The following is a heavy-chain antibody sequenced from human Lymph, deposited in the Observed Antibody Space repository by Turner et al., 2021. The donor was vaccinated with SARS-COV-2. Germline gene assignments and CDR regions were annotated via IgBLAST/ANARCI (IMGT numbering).Heavy chain of an antibody. J-gene: IGHJ6*02. CDR1: GFTFDEYA. CDR3: AKGRRFGMDV. V-gene: IGHV3-9*01. Sequence: EVQLVESGGGLVQPGRSLRLSCAASGFTFDEYAMHWVRQAPGKGLEWVSGMSWNSGSIGYADSVKGRFTISRDNAKNSLYLQMNSLRAEDTALYYCAKGRRFGMDVWGQGTTVTVSS. CDR2: MSWNSGSI.